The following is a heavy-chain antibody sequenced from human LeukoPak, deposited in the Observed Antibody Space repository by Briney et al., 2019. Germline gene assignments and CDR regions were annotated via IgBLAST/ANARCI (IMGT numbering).Heavy chain of an antibody. V-gene: IGHV3-48*03. CDR3: ARDLWYSGSRAPPRAFDI. J-gene: IGHJ3*02. CDR1: GFTFSSYG. CDR2: ISSSGRTM. D-gene: IGHD1-26*01. Sequence: GGSLRLSCAASGFTFSSYGMHWVRQAPRKGREWVSFISSSGRTMYYADSMKGRFTVSRDNAKNSVYLQMNSLRAEDTAVYYCARDLWYSGSRAPPRAFDIWGQGTMVTVSS.